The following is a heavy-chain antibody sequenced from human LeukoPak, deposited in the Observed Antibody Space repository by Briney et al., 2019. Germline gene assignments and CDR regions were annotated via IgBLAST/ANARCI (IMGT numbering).Heavy chain of an antibody. Sequence: GASVKVSCKASGYTFTSYGFSWVRQAPGQGLECMGWINAYNGNTNYAQKLQGRVTMTTDTSTSTAYMELRSLRFDDTAVYYCARRQGTTLSFDYWGLGTLVTVSS. CDR1: GYTFTSYG. J-gene: IGHJ4*02. V-gene: IGHV1-18*01. CDR2: INAYNGNT. D-gene: IGHD1-1*01. CDR3: ARRQGTTLSFDY.